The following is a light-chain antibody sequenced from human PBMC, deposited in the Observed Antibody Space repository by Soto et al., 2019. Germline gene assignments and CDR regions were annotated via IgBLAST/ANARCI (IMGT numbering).Light chain of an antibody. V-gene: IGKV1-39*01. CDR1: QGISSY. CDR2: AAS. J-gene: IGKJ1*01. CDR3: QQSYSILRT. Sequence: IQLTQSPSSLSASVGDRVTITCRASQGISSYLAWYQQKPGKAPKLLIYAASSLQSGVPSRFSGSGSGTEFTLTITSLRPDDFATYYCQQSYSILRTFGQGTKVEIK.